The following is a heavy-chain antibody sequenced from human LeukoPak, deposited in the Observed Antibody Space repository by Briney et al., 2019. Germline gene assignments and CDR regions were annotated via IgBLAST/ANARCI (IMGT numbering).Heavy chain of an antibody. CDR1: GFTFSTYA. CDR2: ISSKAYGGTT. J-gene: IGHJ4*02. V-gene: IGHV3-49*04. Sequence: GGSLRLSCAASGFTFSTYAMSWVRQAPWKGLDWVGFISSKAYGGTTEYAASVKGRFTISRDDSKSIAYLQMNSLKTEDTAVYYCTRSQGIQLWFDNYFDYWGQGTLVTVSS. D-gene: IGHD5-18*01. CDR3: TRSQGIQLWFDNYFDY.